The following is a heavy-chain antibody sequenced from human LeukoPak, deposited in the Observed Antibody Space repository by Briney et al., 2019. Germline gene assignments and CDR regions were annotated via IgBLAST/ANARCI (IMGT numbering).Heavy chain of an antibody. D-gene: IGHD5-12*01. Sequence: PSETLSLTCAVYGGSFSGYYWSWIRQPPGKGLECIGEITHRGSTNYNPSLKSRVTISVDTSKNQFSLKLNSVTAADTAVYYCARYDIVATNWFDPWGQGTLVTVSS. CDR2: ITHRGST. CDR3: ARYDIVATNWFDP. CDR1: GGSFSGYY. V-gene: IGHV4-34*01. J-gene: IGHJ5*02.